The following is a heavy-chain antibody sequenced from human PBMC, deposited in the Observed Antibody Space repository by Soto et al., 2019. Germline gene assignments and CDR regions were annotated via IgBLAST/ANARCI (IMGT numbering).Heavy chain of an antibody. J-gene: IGHJ4*02. Sequence: GGSLRLSCAASGFTFSSYAMSWVRQAPGKGLEWVSAISGSGGSTYYADSVKGRFTISRDNSKNTLYLQMNSLRAEDTAVYYWAKFLGIAAAGTYVDYWGQGTLVTVSS. CDR3: AKFLGIAAAGTYVDY. V-gene: IGHV3-23*01. CDR2: ISGSGGST. D-gene: IGHD6-13*01. CDR1: GFTFSSYA.